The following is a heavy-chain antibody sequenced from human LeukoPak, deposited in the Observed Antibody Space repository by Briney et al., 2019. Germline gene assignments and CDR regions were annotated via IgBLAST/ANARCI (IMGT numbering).Heavy chain of an antibody. CDR3: VGQLLRVV. J-gene: IGHJ6*04. D-gene: IGHD2-2*01. Sequence: GGSLRLSCTASGFPVGAYWISWVRQAPGKGLEWVANIKEDGSVQDYADSVKGRFTISRDNAKNSLYLQMNSLRVDDTGVYYCVGQLLRVVWGKGTTVTVSS. CDR2: IKEDGSVQ. V-gene: IGHV3-7*01. CDR1: GFPVGAYW.